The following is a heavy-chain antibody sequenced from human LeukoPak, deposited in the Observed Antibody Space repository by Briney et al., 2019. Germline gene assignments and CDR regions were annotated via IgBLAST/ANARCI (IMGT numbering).Heavy chain of an antibody. Sequence: ASVKVSCKACGCTFSSYAISWVRQAPGQGLEWIGGIIPIFGTANYAQKFQGRVTITADEFTSTAYMELSSLRSEDTAVYYCARGSAAGRSSFDYWGQGTLVTVSS. J-gene: IGHJ4*02. D-gene: IGHD6-13*01. V-gene: IGHV1-69*13. CDR3: ARGSAAGRSSFDY. CDR2: IIPIFGTA. CDR1: GCTFSSYA.